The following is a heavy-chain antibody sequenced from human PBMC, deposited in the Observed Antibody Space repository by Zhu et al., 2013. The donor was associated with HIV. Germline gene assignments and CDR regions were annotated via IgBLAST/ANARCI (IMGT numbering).Heavy chain of an antibody. CDR2: MNPNSGNT. J-gene: IGHJ6*02. D-gene: IGHD6-13*01. CDR1: GYTFTSYD. V-gene: IGHV1-8*01. CDR3: ARGSEYRVVSIAAAGINYYYYYGMDV. Sequence: QVQLVQSGAEVKKPGASVKVSCKASGYTFTSYDINWVRQATGQGLEWMGWMNPNSGNTGYAQKFQGRVTMTRNTSISTAYMELSSLRSEDTAVYYCARGSEYRVVSIAAAGINYYYYYGMDVWGQGTTVTVSS.